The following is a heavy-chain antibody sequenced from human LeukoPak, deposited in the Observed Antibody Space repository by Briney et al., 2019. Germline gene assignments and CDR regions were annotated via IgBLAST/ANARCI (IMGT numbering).Heavy chain of an antibody. CDR2: IGTASDT. Sequence: GGSLRLSCAASGFTFSSFDMHWVRQPTGQGLEWVSTIGTASDTYYPGSVEGRFTLSRDNAKNSLYLQMNSLTAGDTAVYYCARGPHRGKYYYMDVWGRGTTVTVSS. D-gene: IGHD1-1*01. CDR1: GFTFSSFD. CDR3: ARGPHRGKYYYMDV. V-gene: IGHV3-13*01. J-gene: IGHJ6*03.